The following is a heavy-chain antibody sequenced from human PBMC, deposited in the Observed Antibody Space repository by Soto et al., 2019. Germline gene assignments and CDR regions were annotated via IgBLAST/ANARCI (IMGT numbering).Heavy chain of an antibody. CDR3: ARGNPPSYYYYGMDV. V-gene: IGHV1-69*02. D-gene: IGHD2-15*01. CDR2: IIPILGIA. Sequence: VRQAPGQGLEWMGRIIPILGIANYAQKFQGRVTITADKSTSTAYMELSSLRSEDTAVYYCARGNPPSYYYYGMDVWGQGTTVTVSS. J-gene: IGHJ6*02.